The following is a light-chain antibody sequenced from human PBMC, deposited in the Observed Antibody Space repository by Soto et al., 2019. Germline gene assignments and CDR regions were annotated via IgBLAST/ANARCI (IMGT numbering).Light chain of an antibody. J-gene: IGKJ5*01. CDR2: GAS. Sequence: EIVMTQSPATLSLSPGESATLSCRASQSVSGNLAWYQQKPGQAPRLLIFGASTRATGIPTRFSGSGAATEFTLTISSLQSEDFAVYYCQQYNTWLITFGQGTRLEIK. CDR3: QQYNTWLIT. V-gene: IGKV3-15*01. CDR1: QSVSGN.